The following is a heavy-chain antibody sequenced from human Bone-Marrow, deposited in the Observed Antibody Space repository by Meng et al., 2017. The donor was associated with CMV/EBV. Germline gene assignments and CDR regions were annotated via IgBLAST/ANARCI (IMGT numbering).Heavy chain of an antibody. D-gene: IGHD1-26*01. CDR3: ARGKGELGSNWFDP. CDR1: GVSVRNGDYY. V-gene: IGHV4-61*08. J-gene: IGHJ5*02. CDR2: VHYSGST. Sequence: SETLSLTCSVTGVSVRNGDYYWFWIRQSPGKGLEWIGYVHYSGSTYYNPSLKSRVTISVDTSKNQFSLKLSSVTAADTAVYYCARGKGELGSNWFDPWGQGTLVTVSS.